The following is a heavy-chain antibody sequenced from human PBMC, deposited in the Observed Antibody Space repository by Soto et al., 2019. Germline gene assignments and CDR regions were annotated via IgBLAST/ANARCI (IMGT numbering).Heavy chain of an antibody. CDR3: SKDGQKGGYDFWSGYYLQGYYYMDV. D-gene: IGHD3-3*01. Sequence: GRSLRLSCTATAFTFSCYGMHWARQALGKGLEWVAVISYDGSNKYYADYMKGRFTISRDNSKNTLYLQLNSLRAEDSAVYFCSKDGQKGGYDFWSGYYLQGYYYMDVWGKGT. CDR2: ISYDGSNK. J-gene: IGHJ6*03. CDR1: AFTFSCYG. V-gene: IGHV3-30*18.